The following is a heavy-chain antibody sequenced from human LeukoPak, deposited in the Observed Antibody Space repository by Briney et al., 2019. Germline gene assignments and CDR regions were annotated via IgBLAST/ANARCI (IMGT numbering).Heavy chain of an antibody. Sequence: PGGSLRPSCEASGFTFNTYSTNWARKAPGKGREWVSSIDSSGGYTFYARPVKGRFIISRDTAKNSLYLQMNRLRAKDTAVYYCAELGITMSGGGWGKGTTVTISS. CDR2: IDSSGGYT. CDR1: GFTFNTYS. D-gene: IGHD3-10*02. V-gene: IGHV3-21*01. CDR3: AELGITMSGGG. J-gene: IGHJ6*04.